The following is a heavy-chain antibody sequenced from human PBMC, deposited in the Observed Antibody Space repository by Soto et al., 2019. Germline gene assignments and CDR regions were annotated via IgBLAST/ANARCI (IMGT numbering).Heavy chain of an antibody. J-gene: IGHJ2*01. D-gene: IGHD2-21*02. Sequence: QVTLKESGPVLVKPTETLTLTCTVSGFSLSNARMGVSWIRQPPGKALEWLAHIFSNDEKSYSTSLKSRLTISKDTSKSQVVLTMTNMDPVETATYYCARIRIGYCGGDCYRYYWYFDLWGRGTLVTVSS. CDR3: ARIRIGYCGGDCYRYYWYFDL. V-gene: IGHV2-26*01. CDR1: GFSLSNARMG. CDR2: IFSNDEK.